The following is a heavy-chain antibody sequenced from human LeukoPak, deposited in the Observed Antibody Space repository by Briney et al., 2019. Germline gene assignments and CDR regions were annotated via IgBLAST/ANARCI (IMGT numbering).Heavy chain of an antibody. Sequence: ASVKVSCKVSGYTPNELSMHWVRQAPGKGLEWMGGFDPADGETVYAHRFQGRLTMTEDTSTNTGYMGLTSLRSEDTAVYYCAADGGGLSSVVTPRSSPFDYWGQGTLVTVSS. V-gene: IGHV1-24*01. CDR1: GYTPNELS. CDR2: FDPADGET. J-gene: IGHJ4*02. CDR3: AADGGGLSSVVTPRSSPFDY. D-gene: IGHD4-23*01.